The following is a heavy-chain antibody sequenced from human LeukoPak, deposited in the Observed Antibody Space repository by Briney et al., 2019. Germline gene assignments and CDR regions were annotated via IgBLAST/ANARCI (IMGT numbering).Heavy chain of an antibody. CDR2: IYYSGST. CDR3: ARARGYYGSGSHFDY. J-gene: IGHJ4*02. V-gene: IGHV4-59*01. CDR1: GGSINYY. D-gene: IGHD3-10*01. Sequence: SETLSLTCTVSGGSINYYWSWIRQSPGKGLEWIGYIYYSGSTNYNPSLKSRVTISVDTSKNQFSLKLSSVTAADTAVYYCARARGYYGSGSHFDYWGQGTLVTVSS.